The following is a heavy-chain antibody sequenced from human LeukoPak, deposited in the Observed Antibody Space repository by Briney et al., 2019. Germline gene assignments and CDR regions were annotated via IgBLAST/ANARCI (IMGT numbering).Heavy chain of an antibody. D-gene: IGHD5-24*01. Sequence: SETLSLTCTVSGGFISSGGYYWNWIRHLPGKGLEWIGYIYYSGNTYYNPSLKSRITISLDTSENQFSLKLSSVTAADMAVYYCARFRDGSRPFDIWGQGTMVTVSS. V-gene: IGHV4-31*03. CDR1: GGFISSGGYY. CDR2: IYYSGNT. CDR3: ARFRDGSRPFDI. J-gene: IGHJ3*02.